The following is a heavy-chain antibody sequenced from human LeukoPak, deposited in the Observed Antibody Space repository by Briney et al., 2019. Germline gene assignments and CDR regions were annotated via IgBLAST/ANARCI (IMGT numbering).Heavy chain of an antibody. CDR3: ARREGYCSGGSCYRWFDP. CDR1: GFTFSDYY. V-gene: IGHV3-11*03. J-gene: IGHJ5*02. D-gene: IGHD2-15*01. CDR2: ISSSSSYT. Sequence: GGSLRLSCAASGFTFSDYYMSWIRQAPGKGLEWVSYISSSSSYTNYADSVKGRFTISRDNAKNSLYLQMNSLRAEDTAVYYCARREGYCSGGSCYRWFDPWGQGTLVTVSS.